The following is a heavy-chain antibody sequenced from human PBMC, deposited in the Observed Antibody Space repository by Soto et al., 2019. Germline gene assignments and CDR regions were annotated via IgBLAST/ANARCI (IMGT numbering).Heavy chain of an antibody. D-gene: IGHD3-16*02. V-gene: IGHV1-69*13. J-gene: IGHJ3*02. CDR2: IIPIFGTA. Sequence: SVKVSCKASGGTFSSYAISWVRQAPGQGPEWMGGIIPIFGTANYAQKFQGRVTITADESTSTAYMELSSLRSEDTAVYYCAGVTFGGVIAGGGDAFDIWGQGTMVTVSS. CDR1: GGTFSSYA. CDR3: AGVTFGGVIAGGGDAFDI.